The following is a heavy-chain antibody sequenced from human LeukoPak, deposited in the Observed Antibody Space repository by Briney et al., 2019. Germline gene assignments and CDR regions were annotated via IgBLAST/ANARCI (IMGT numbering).Heavy chain of an antibody. Sequence: GASVKVSCKTSGCTFTSYHINWVRQATGQGLEWMGWMNPYSGDRGYAQKFQGRVSITSDTSISTAYMELSSLRSEDTAVYFCARTTSLTASGYDYWGQGTLVTVSS. CDR2: MNPYSGDR. V-gene: IGHV1-8*03. CDR1: GCTFTSYH. D-gene: IGHD4-17*01. CDR3: ARTTSLTASGYDY. J-gene: IGHJ4*02.